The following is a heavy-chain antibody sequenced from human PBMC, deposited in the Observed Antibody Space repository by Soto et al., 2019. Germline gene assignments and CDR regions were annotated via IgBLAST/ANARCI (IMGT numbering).Heavy chain of an antibody. D-gene: IGHD3-3*01. V-gene: IGHV1-18*01. CDR3: ARVRSSSRVFGVVIISFRAGYFDY. Sequence: VQLVQSGAEVKKPGASVKVSCKASGYTFTSYGISWVRQAPGQGLEWMGWISAYNGNTNYAQKLQGRVTMTTDTSTSTAYMELRSLRSDDTAVYYCARVRSSSRVFGVVIISFRAGYFDYWGQGTLVTVSS. J-gene: IGHJ4*02. CDR1: GYTFTSYG. CDR2: ISAYNGNT.